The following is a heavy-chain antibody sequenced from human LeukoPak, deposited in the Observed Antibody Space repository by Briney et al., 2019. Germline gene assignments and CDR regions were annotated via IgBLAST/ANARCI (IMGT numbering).Heavy chain of an antibody. CDR3: ARRRAAAAGTAEYFQH. CDR1: GGPSSGYT. Sequence: SETLSLTCAVYGGPSSGYTGSWIRHPPGKGLEWIGEINHSGSTNYNPSLKSRVTISVDTSKNQFSLKLSSVTAADTAVYYCARRRAAAAGTAEYFQHWGQGTLVTVSS. CDR2: INHSGST. V-gene: IGHV4-34*01. D-gene: IGHD6-13*01. J-gene: IGHJ1*01.